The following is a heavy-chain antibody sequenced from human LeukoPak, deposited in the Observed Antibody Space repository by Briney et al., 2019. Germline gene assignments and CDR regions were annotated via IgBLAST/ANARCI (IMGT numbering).Heavy chain of an antibody. V-gene: IGHV3-23*01. D-gene: IGHD2-15*01. J-gene: IGHJ4*02. CDR1: GFTFSSTA. Sequence: GGSLRLSCAASGFTFSSTAMSWVRQAPGKGLEWVSAISGSGDSTYDADSVKGRFTISRDNSKNTLCLQMNSLRAEDTAVYYCAKQIGYCSDGSCYFSSWGQGTLVTVSS. CDR2: ISGSGDST. CDR3: AKQIGYCSDGSCYFSS.